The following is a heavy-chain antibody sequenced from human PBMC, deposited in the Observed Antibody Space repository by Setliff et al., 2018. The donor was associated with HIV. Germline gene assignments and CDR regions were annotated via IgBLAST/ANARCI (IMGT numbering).Heavy chain of an antibody. Sequence: GGSLRLSCAASGFTFRNHAMHWVRQAPGKGLEWVAVISYDGSNKFYADSVKGRFTISRDNSKNTLYLQMNSLRSEDTAVYYCAREEYTQYYFDYWGQGTLVTVSS. CDR1: GFTFRNHA. J-gene: IGHJ4*02. D-gene: IGHD6-6*01. CDR3: AREEYTQYYFDY. CDR2: ISYDGSNK. V-gene: IGHV3-30*04.